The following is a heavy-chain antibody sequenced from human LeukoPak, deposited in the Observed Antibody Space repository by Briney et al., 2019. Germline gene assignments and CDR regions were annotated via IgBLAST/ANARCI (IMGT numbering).Heavy chain of an antibody. CDR3: AKDGGLWVSAHWGDS. CDR1: GFTFSSYW. J-gene: IGHJ4*02. Sequence: GGSLRLSCAASGFTFSSYWMSWVRQAPGKGLEWVANIKQDGSEKYYVDSVKGRFTISRDNAKNSLYLQMNSLRAEDTAVYYCAKDGGLWVSAHWGDSWGRGTLVTVSS. D-gene: IGHD7-27*01. CDR2: IKQDGSEK. V-gene: IGHV3-7*03.